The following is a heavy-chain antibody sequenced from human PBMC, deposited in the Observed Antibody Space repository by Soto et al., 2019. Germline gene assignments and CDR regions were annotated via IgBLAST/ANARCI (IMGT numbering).Heavy chain of an antibody. Sequence: SAVKVSGKASVCSFSSYAIIRVRQAPGQGLEAGGGIIPIFGTASYAQKLQGRVTIPAAEDTSTDYMELSRLRAEDTAVYYCASRQADVVGYCSGGSCYDYYGMDVWGQGTTVPVSS. J-gene: IGHJ6*02. V-gene: IGHV1-69*13. CDR2: IIPIFGTA. CDR3: ASRQADVVGYCSGGSCYDYYGMDV. D-gene: IGHD2-15*01. CDR1: VCSFSSYA.